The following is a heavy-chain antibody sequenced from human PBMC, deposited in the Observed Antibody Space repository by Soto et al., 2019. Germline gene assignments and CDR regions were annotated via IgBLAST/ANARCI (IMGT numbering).Heavy chain of an antibody. V-gene: IGHV4-39*01. CDR1: GGSISSSSYY. Sequence: SETLSLTCTVSGGSISSSSYYWGWIRQPPGKGLEWIGSIYYSGSTYYNPSLKSRVTISVDTSKNQFSLKLSSVTAADTAVYYCARVHSGMDVWGQGTTVTVSS. CDR3: ARVHSGMDV. J-gene: IGHJ6*02. CDR2: IYYSGST.